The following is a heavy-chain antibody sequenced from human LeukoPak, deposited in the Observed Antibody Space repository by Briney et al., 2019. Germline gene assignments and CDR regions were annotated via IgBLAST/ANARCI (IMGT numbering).Heavy chain of an antibody. V-gene: IGHV1-8*01. CDR2: MNPNSGNT. CDR1: GYTFTSYD. J-gene: IGHJ4*02. CDR3: ARRSVWYYFDY. Sequence: GASVKVSCKASGYTFTSYDINWVRQATGQGLEWMGWMNPNSGNTGYAQKFQGRVTMTRKNSISTAYMELSSLRSEATAVYYCARRSVWYYFDYWGQGTLVTVSS. D-gene: IGHD6-19*01.